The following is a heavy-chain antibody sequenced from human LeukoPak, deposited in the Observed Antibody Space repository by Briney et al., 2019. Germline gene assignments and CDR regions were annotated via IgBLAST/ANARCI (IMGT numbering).Heavy chain of an antibody. Sequence: SETLSLTCTVSGYSISSGYYWGWIRQPPGKGLEWIGSIYHSGSTNYNPSLKSRVTISVDKSKNQFSLKLSSVTAADTATYYCVRQGTNSGYYLLDYWGPGHLVTVSS. J-gene: IGHJ4*02. D-gene: IGHD3-3*01. CDR2: IYHSGST. CDR3: VRQGTNSGYYLLDY. V-gene: IGHV4-38-2*02. CDR1: GYSISSGYY.